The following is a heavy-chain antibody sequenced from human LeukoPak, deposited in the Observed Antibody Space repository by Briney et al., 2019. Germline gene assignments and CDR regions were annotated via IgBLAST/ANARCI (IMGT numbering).Heavy chain of an antibody. CDR3: ARGNTDFES. D-gene: IGHD2/OR15-2a*01. Sequence: PSQTLSLTCAVSGGSISSGSSSWNWLRHPPGKGLEWIGYIQHSGNTYYNPSLRSRVTISMDRPKNQFSLKLTSVTAADTSVYYCARGNTDFESWGQGTLVTVSS. V-gene: IGHV4-30-2*01. CDR2: IQHSGNT. J-gene: IGHJ4*02. CDR1: GGSISSGSSS.